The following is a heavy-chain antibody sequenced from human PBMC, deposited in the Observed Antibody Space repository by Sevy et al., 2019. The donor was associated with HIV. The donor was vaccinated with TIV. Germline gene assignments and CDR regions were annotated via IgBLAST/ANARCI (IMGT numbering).Heavy chain of an antibody. CDR3: ARGGNYYDSSGYSYIAFDY. CDR1: GFTFSSYS. J-gene: IGHJ4*02. Sequence: GGSLRLSCAASGFTFSSYSMNWVRQAPGKGLEWVSSISSSSSYIYYVDSVKGRFTISRDNAKNSLYLQMNSLRAEDTAVYYCARGGNYYDSSGYSYIAFDYWGQGTLVTVSS. CDR2: ISSSSSYI. D-gene: IGHD3-22*01. V-gene: IGHV3-21*01.